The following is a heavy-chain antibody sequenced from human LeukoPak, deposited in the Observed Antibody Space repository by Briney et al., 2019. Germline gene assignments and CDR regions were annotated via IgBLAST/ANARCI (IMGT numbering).Heavy chain of an antibody. CDR1: GFTFSSHS. Sequence: GGSLRLSCVVSGFTFSSHSVNWVRQAPGKAREWVLSITTSNYIFYAESVKGRFTISRDNAKNSLYLQMTSLRAEDTAVYYCVREQARAGSFDYWGQGTLVTVSS. D-gene: IGHD6-19*01. V-gene: IGHV3-21*01. J-gene: IGHJ4*02. CDR3: VREQARAGSFDY. CDR2: ITTSNYI.